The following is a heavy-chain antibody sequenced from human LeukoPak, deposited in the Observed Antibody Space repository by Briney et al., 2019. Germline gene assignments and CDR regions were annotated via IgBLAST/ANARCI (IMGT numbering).Heavy chain of an antibody. J-gene: IGHJ6*02. V-gene: IGHV1-69*01. Sequence: AASAKVSCKASGGTFSSYAISWVRQAPGQGLEWMGGIIPIFGTANYAQKFQGRVTITADESTSTAYMELSSLRSEDTAVYYCASGYSYGRYDYYYYGMDVWGQGTTVTVSS. CDR1: GGTFSSYA. CDR3: ASGYSYGRYDYYYYGMDV. D-gene: IGHD5-18*01. CDR2: IIPIFGTA.